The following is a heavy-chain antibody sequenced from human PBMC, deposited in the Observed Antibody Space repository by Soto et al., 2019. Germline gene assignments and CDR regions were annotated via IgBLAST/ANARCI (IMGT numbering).Heavy chain of an antibody. Sequence: QVQLQESGPGLVKSSETLSLTCAVSGDSISSYYWSWIRRPPGKGLEWIGYNYYSGSTNQNPSLNSRVTMSVDTSKKQVSLKLSSVTAADTAVYYCARHGSGGRSFDIWGQGTMVTVSS. V-gene: IGHV4-59*08. CDR1: GDSISSYY. CDR2: NYYSGST. CDR3: ARHGSGGRSFDI. J-gene: IGHJ3*02. D-gene: IGHD2-15*01.